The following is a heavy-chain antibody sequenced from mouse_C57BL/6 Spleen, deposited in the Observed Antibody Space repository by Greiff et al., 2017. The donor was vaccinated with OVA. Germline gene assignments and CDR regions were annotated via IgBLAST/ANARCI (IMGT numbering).Heavy chain of an antibody. Sequence: EVKLVESGGGLVKPGGSLKLSCAASGFTFSSYAMSWVRQTPEKRLEWVATISDGGSYTYYPDNVKGRFTISRDNAKNNLYLQMSHLKSEDTAMYYCARGGDGYLRDYYAMDYWGQGTSVTVSS. D-gene: IGHD2-3*01. V-gene: IGHV5-4*03. CDR3: ARGGDGYLRDYYAMDY. CDR1: GFTFSSYA. CDR2: ISDGGSYT. J-gene: IGHJ4*01.